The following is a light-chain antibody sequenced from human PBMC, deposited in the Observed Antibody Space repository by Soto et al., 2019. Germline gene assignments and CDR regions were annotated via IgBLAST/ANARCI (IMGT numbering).Light chain of an antibody. Sequence: ELVLTQSPVALSLSSGERATLSCRASQSVSSTLLTWYQQKPGQAPRLLIYGVSSRATGIPDRFSGSGSGTDFTLTISRVEPEDFAVYYCQERSGWPRGTFGGGTKVEIK. J-gene: IGKJ4*01. V-gene: IGKV3D-20*02. CDR2: GVS. CDR3: QERSGWPRGT. CDR1: QSVSSTL.